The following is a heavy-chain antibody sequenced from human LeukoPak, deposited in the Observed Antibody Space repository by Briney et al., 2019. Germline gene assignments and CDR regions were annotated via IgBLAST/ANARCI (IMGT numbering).Heavy chain of an antibody. J-gene: IGHJ6*03. CDR1: GYTFTSYD. CDR3: ARGGYYGSGSYYICYMDV. CDR2: INPNGGST. Sequence: ASVKVSCKASGYTFTSYDINWVRQATGQGLEWMGIINPNGGSTSYAQKFQGRVTMTRDMSTSTVYMELSSLRSEDTAVYYCARGGYYGSGSYYICYMDVWGKGTTVTVSS. V-gene: IGHV1-46*01. D-gene: IGHD3-10*01.